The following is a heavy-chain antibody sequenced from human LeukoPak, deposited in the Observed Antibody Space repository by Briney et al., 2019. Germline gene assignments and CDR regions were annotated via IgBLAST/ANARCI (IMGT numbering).Heavy chain of an antibody. V-gene: IGHV3-53*01. CDR3: ARYFDYMDV. CDR2: IYSGGST. Sequence: GGSLRLSCAASGFTFSNYAMNWVRQAPGKGLEWVSVIYSGGSTYYADSVKGRFTISRDNSKNTLYLQMNSLRAEDTAVYYCARYFDYMDVWGKGTTVTVSS. J-gene: IGHJ6*03. D-gene: IGHD3-9*01. CDR1: GFTFSNYA.